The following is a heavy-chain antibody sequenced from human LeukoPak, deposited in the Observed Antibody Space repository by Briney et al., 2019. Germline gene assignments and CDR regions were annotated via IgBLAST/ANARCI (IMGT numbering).Heavy chain of an antibody. CDR3: ARDWWRRDIVVVKNYYYYMDV. V-gene: IGHV1-2*02. CDR2: INPNSGGT. Sequence: ASVKVSCKASGYTFTGYYMHWVRQAPGQGLEWMGWINPNSGGTNYAQKFQGRVTMTRDTSISTAYMELSRLRSDDTAVYYCARDWWRRDIVVVKNYYYYMDVWGKGTTVTVSS. D-gene: IGHD2-2*01. J-gene: IGHJ6*03. CDR1: GYTFTGYY.